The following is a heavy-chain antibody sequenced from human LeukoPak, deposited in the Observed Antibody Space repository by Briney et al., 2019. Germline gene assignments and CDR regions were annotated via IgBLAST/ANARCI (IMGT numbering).Heavy chain of an antibody. J-gene: IGHJ6*03. CDR1: GGSISSYY. Sequence: SETLSLTCTVSGGSISSYYWNWIRQPPGKGLEWIGYIYYSGSTNYNPSLKSRVTISVDTSKNQFSLKLSSVTAADTAVYYCARAPPIFGVATHYMDVWGKGTTVTVSS. CDR3: ARAPPIFGVATHYMDV. CDR2: IYYSGST. D-gene: IGHD3-3*01. V-gene: IGHV4-59*01.